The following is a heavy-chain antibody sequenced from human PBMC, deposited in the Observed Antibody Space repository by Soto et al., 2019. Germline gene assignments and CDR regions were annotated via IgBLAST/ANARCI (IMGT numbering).Heavy chain of an antibody. V-gene: IGHV3-23*01. D-gene: IGHD5-12*01. J-gene: IGHJ6*02. CDR3: ANCRGQNYKYDMDV. Sequence: EAQLLESGGGLVQPGGSLRLSCAASGFTFGSYFIMWVRQTPGQGLEWVSTVSDGGRTYYADSVKGRFTVSRDNSKDMVYLQMNSLRAEDTPVYDCANCRGQNYKYDMDVWGRGTTVTVSS. CDR2: VSDGGRT. CDR1: GFTFGSYF.